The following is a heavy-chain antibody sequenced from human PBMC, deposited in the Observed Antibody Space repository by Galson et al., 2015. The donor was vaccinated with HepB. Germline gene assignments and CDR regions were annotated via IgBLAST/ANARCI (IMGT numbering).Heavy chain of an antibody. CDR2: ISGSGGST. Sequence: SLRLSCAASGFTFSSYAMSWVRQAPGKGLEWVSSISGSGGSTYYADSVKGRFTISRDNSKNTLYLQMNSLRAEDTAVYYCAKGPPSGDFWSGYSESEWGQGTLVTVSS. V-gene: IGHV3-23*01. CDR3: AKGPPSGDFWSGYSESE. D-gene: IGHD3-3*01. J-gene: IGHJ4*02. CDR1: GFTFSSYA.